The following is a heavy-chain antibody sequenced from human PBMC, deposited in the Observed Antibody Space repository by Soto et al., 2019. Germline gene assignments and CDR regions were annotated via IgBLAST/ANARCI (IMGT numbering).Heavy chain of an antibody. CDR3: ARGYDTVLDPVF. D-gene: IGHD3-16*01. CDR2: INHLTTT. Sequence: PSETLSLTCAVYGGSFSSYHWSWIRQTPGKGLEWIGEINHLTTTNYNPSLKSRLIISLDTPKNQFSLNLRPMTAADTAASYFARGYDTVLDPVFWGQGMLVTVSS. CDR1: GGSFSSYH. J-gene: IGHJ4*02. V-gene: IGHV4-34*01.